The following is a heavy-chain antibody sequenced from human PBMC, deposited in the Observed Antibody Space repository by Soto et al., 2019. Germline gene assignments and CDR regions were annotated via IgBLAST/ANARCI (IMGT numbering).Heavy chain of an antibody. V-gene: IGHV3-21*01. Sequence: LRLSCAASGFTFSSYSMNWVRQAPGKGLEWVSSISSSSSYIYYADSVKGRFTISRDNAKNSLYLQMNSLRAEDTAVYYCARDTSRWLQSPFDYWGQGTLVTVSS. CDR3: ARDTSRWLQSPFDY. CDR2: ISSSSSYI. D-gene: IGHD5-12*01. CDR1: GFTFSSYS. J-gene: IGHJ4*02.